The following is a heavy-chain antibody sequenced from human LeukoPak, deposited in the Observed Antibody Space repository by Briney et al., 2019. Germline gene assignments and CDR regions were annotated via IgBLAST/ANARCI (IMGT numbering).Heavy chain of an antibody. CDR1: GFTVSSNY. J-gene: IGHJ4*02. CDR2: IYSAGNT. CDR3: ARATGTTFSYFDS. D-gene: IGHD1-7*01. Sequence: GGSLRLSCAASGFTVSSNYMTCVRQAPGKGLEWVSFIYSAGNTYYADSVKGRFTISRDNSKNTLYLQMNSLRAEDTAVYYCARATGTTFSYFDSWGQGTLVTVSS. V-gene: IGHV3-66*01.